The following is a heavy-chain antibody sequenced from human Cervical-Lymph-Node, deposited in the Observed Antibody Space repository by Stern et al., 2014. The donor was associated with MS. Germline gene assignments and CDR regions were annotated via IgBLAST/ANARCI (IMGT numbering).Heavy chain of an antibody. D-gene: IGHD3-10*01. CDR1: GFSLSTTGVG. CDR3: ALIVRGVLKN. V-gene: IGHV2-5*02. Sequence: QVTLKESGPTLVKPTQTLTLTCTFSGFSLSTTGVGVGWIRQPPGKAPEWLALIYWDDDKRYSPSLRSRLTITKDTSKSQVVLTMSNMDPVDTGKHYCALIVRGVLKNWGQGTLVTVSS. CDR2: IYWDDDK. J-gene: IGHJ4*02.